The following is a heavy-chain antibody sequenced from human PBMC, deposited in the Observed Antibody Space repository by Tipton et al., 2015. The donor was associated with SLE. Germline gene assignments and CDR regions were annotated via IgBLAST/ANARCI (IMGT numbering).Heavy chain of an antibody. D-gene: IGHD2-15*01. CDR2: TRYDGSDK. CDR3: AAGFCRGGTCHGGLGY. CDR1: GYTFSHYG. Sequence: GSLRLSCAVSGYTFSHYGMHWVRQAPGKALEWVAFTRYDGSDKYYADSVKGRFTISRDNSNNTLFLQMNTLRAEDTALYYCAAGFCRGGTCHGGLGYWGQGTLVTVSS. V-gene: IGHV3-30*02. J-gene: IGHJ4*02.